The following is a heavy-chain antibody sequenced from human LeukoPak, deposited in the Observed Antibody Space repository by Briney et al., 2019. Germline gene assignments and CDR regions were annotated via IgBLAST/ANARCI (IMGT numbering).Heavy chain of an antibody. J-gene: IGHJ4*02. V-gene: IGHV4-4*07. CDR1: GGSISSYY. CDR3: ARVPSLSYYDSSGLYFDY. Sequence: PSETLSLTCTVSGGSISSYYWSWIRQPAGKGLEWIGRIYTSGSTNYNPSLKSRVTMSVDTSKNQFSLKLSSVTAADTAVYYCARVPSLSYYDSSGLYFDYWGQGTLVTVSS. D-gene: IGHD3-22*01. CDR2: IYTSGST.